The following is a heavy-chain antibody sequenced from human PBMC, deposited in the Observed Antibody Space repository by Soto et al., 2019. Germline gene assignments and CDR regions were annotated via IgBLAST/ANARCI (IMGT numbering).Heavy chain of an antibody. J-gene: IGHJ4*02. CDR2: INPNSGGT. CDR1: GYTFTGYY. CDR3: ARVVDYGDYVYFDY. Sequence: GPSVKVSCKASGYTFTGYYMHWVRQAPGQGLEWMGWINPNSGGTNYAQKFQGRVTMTRDTSISTAYMELSRLRSDDTAVYYCARVVDYGDYVYFDYCGQGTLVSVSS. D-gene: IGHD4-17*01. V-gene: IGHV1-2*02.